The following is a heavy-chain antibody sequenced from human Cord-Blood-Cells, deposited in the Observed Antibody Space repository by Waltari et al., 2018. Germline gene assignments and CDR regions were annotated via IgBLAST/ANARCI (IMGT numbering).Heavy chain of an antibody. CDR3: ARGGIAARPNWFDP. CDR1: AVSISSGSYY. J-gene: IGHJ5*02. V-gene: IGHV4-61*09. Sequence: QVQLQESGPGLVKPSPTLSLPCTVSAVSISSGSYYWRWIRQPAGKGLEWIGYIYTGGSTNYNPSLKSRVTISVDTSKNQFSLKLSSVTAADTAVYYCARGGIAARPNWFDPWGQGTLVTVSS. D-gene: IGHD6-6*01. CDR2: IYTGGST.